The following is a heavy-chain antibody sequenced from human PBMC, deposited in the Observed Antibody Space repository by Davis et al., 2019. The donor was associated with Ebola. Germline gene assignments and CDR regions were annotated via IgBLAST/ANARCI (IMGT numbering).Heavy chain of an antibody. V-gene: IGHV3-7*03. J-gene: IGHJ6*02. CDR3: ARDGDGYNLLYYYYGMDV. CDR2: INQDGSEK. Sequence: GGSLRLSCAASGFTFSSYWMSWVRQAPGKGLEWVANINQDGSEKYYVSSVKGRFTISRDNAKNSLYLQMNSLRAEDTAVYYCARDGDGYNLLYYYYGMDVWGQGTTVTVSS. D-gene: IGHD5-24*01. CDR1: GFTFSSYW.